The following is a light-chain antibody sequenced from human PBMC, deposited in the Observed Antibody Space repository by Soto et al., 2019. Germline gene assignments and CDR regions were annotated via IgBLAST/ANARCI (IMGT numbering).Light chain of an antibody. CDR1: HSLNRD. Sequence: EIVITQSPSTLSLSPGERARLSCRASHSLNRDLAWYQQKPGQSPRLLIFGASIRATGIPARFSGSGSGTEFTLTIGSLQSEDCALYYCQQYNNWPGTFGQGTKVDIK. J-gene: IGKJ1*01. V-gene: IGKV3-15*01. CDR3: QQYNNWPGT. CDR2: GAS.